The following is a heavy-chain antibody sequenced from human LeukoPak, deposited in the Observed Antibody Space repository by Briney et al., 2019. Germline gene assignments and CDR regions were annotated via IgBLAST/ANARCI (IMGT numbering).Heavy chain of an antibody. Sequence: GGSLRLSCTASGFTFGDYAMSWVRQAPGKGLEWVGFIRSKAYGGTTEYAASVKGRFTISRDDSKSIAYLQMNSLKTEDTAVYYCTRVFGWFGELWFFDYWGQGTLVTVSS. CDR2: IRSKAYGGTT. V-gene: IGHV3-49*04. J-gene: IGHJ4*02. CDR1: GFTFGDYA. D-gene: IGHD3-10*01. CDR3: TRVFGWFGELWFFDY.